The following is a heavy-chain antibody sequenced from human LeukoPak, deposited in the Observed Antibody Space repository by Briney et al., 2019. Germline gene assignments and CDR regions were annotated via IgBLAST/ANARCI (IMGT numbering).Heavy chain of an antibody. CDR3: ASTSSYYCDRWYPFDY. CDR2: IYTSGST. CDR1: VGSISSCTYY. Sequence: SETLSLTCTVSVGSISSCTYYWTWFRKPAGKGLEWIGRIYTSGSTNYNPSLTSRVTISVDTSKNQFYLKLTSVTAADAAVYYCASTSSYYCDRWYPFDYWGQGTLVTVSS. D-gene: IGHD6-13*01. J-gene: IGHJ4*02. V-gene: IGHV4-61*02.